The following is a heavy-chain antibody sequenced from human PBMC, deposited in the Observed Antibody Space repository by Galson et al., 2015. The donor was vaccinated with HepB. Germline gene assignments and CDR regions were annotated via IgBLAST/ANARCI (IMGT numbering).Heavy chain of an antibody. Sequence: SLRLSCAASGFTFSSYAMHWVRQAPGKGLEWVAVISYDGSNKYYADSVKGRFTISRDNSKNTLYLQMNSLRAEDTAVYYCARDFWSGYQVRWYYYYMDVWGKGTTVTVSS. D-gene: IGHD3-3*01. CDR1: GFTFSSYA. CDR3: ARDFWSGYQVRWYYYYMDV. J-gene: IGHJ6*03. V-gene: IGHV3-30-3*01. CDR2: ISYDGSNK.